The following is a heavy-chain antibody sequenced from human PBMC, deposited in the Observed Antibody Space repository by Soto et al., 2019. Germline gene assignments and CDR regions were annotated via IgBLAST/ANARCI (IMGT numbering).Heavy chain of an antibody. Sequence: ASVKVSCKASGYTFTGYYMHWVRQAPGQGLEWMGWINPNSGGTNYAQKFQGRVTMTRDTSISTACMELSRLRSDDTAVYYCARGLAAAGTLYYYYGMDVWGQGTTVTVSS. CDR2: INPNSGGT. J-gene: IGHJ6*02. CDR3: ARGLAAAGTLYYYYGMDV. CDR1: GYTFTGYY. D-gene: IGHD6-13*01. V-gene: IGHV1-2*02.